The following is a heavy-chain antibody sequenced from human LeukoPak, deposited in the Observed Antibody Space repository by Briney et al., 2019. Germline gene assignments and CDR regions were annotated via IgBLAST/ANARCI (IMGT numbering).Heavy chain of an antibody. CDR3: ARARFLEWSPPGNWFDP. V-gene: IGHV1-69*05. Sequence: GASVKVSCKASGGTFSSYAISWVRQAPGQGLEWMGGIIPIFGTANYAQKFQGRVTITRDESTSTAYMELSSLRSEDTAVYYCARARFLEWSPPGNWFDPWGQGTLVTVSS. D-gene: IGHD3-3*01. CDR2: IIPIFGTA. CDR1: GGTFSSYA. J-gene: IGHJ5*02.